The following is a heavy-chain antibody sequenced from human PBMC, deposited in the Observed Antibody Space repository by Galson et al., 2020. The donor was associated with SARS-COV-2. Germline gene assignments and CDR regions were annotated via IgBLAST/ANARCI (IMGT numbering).Heavy chain of an antibody. D-gene: IGHD2-15*01. J-gene: IGHJ6*02. V-gene: IGHV4-34*12. Sequence: SETLSLTCAVYGGSFSGYSWNWIRQPPGKGLEWIGDIIHGSTTNYNPSLTSGFTISLDTSKNQFSLKLTSVGAADTAVYYCAGGRVRDRFCSGGNCDYYYYGMDVWGQGTTVTVSS. CDR2: IIHGSTT. CDR1: GGSFSGYS. CDR3: AGGRVRDRFCSGGNCDYYYYGMDV.